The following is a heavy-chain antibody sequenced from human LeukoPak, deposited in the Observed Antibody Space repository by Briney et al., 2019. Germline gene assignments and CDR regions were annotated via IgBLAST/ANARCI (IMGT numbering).Heavy chain of an antibody. D-gene: IGHD1-14*01. CDR2: IYTGGTT. V-gene: IGHV3-53*01. J-gene: IGHJ6*02. CDR1: GLTVRGNY. CDR3: ARDPDATGGMDV. Sequence: GGSLRLSCAVSGLTVRGNYISWVRQGPGKGLEWASVIYTGGTTFYAGSVRGRFIISRDNSKNTVYLQMNSLGAEDTALYYCARDPDATGGMDVWGQGTTVTVSS.